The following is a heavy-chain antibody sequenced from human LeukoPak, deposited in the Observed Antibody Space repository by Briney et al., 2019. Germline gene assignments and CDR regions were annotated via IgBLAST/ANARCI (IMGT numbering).Heavy chain of an antibody. Sequence: GASVKVSCKASGYTVTGYYMHWVRQAPGQGLEWMGWINPNSGGTNYAQKFQGRVTMTRDTSISTAYMELSRLRSDDTAVYYCARDPPRITIFGVPFDYWGQGTLVTVSS. J-gene: IGHJ4*02. CDR2: INPNSGGT. D-gene: IGHD3-3*01. CDR3: ARDPPRITIFGVPFDY. CDR1: GYTVTGYY. V-gene: IGHV1-2*02.